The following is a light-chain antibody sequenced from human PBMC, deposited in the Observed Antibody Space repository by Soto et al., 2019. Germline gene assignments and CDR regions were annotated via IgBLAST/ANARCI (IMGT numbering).Light chain of an antibody. CDR1: SSNIGSTT. V-gene: IGLV1-44*01. CDR3: AAWDDSLNGVV. Sequence: QSVLTQPPSASGTPGQRVTIACSGSSSNIGSTTVKWYQQLPGTAPKLLIYNNNQRPSWVPDRFSGSKSATYASLAISGLQSADEADYYCAAWDDSLNGVVFGGGTKLTVL. CDR2: NNN. J-gene: IGLJ3*02.